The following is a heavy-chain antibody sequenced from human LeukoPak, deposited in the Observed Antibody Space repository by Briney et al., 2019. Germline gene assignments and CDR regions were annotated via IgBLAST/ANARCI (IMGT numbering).Heavy chain of an antibody. Sequence: GGSLRLSCAASGVTFSSYGMHWVRQAPGKGLEWVAVISYDGRDIHYADSVKGRFTISRDNSKNTLYLQMNSLRAEDTAVYYCAREVKTYYHDSSGYHDYWGQGTLVTVSS. J-gene: IGHJ4*02. CDR2: ISYDGRDI. CDR1: GVTFSSYG. V-gene: IGHV3-30*03. CDR3: AREVKTYYHDSSGYHDY. D-gene: IGHD3-22*01.